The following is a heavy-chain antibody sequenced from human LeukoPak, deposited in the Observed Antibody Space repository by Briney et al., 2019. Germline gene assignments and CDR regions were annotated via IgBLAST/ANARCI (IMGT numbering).Heavy chain of an antibody. Sequence: GASVQVSCKASGYPFTSYGISWVRPAPGQGLEWMGWISAYNGNTNYAQKLQGRVTMTTDTSTSTAYMELRSLRSDDTAVYYCARSPLYCSGGSCTNWFDPWGQGTLVTVSS. CDR1: GYPFTSYG. CDR2: ISAYNGNT. V-gene: IGHV1-18*04. J-gene: IGHJ5*02. D-gene: IGHD2-15*01. CDR3: ARSPLYCSGGSCTNWFDP.